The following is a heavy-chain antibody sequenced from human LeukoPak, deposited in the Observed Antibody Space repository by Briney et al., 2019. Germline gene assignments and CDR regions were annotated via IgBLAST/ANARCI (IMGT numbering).Heavy chain of an antibody. CDR2: IYASGST. CDR1: GGSISSGYYY. D-gene: IGHD3-22*01. Sequence: PSETLSLTCSVSGGSISSGYYYWTWIRQPAGKGLEYIGHIYASGSTNYNPSLKSRVTISIDTSKNQFSLKLRSVTAADTAVYYCARVTGYMIEDYFDYWGQGTLVTVSS. CDR3: ARVTGYMIEDYFDY. V-gene: IGHV4-61*10. J-gene: IGHJ4*02.